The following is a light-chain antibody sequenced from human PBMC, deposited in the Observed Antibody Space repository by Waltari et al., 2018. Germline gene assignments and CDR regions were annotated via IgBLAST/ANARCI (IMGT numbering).Light chain of an antibody. CDR2: KDT. V-gene: IGLV3-25*03. CDR3: QSGDSSGVVV. Sequence: SYELTQPPSVSVSPGQTARITCPGDALPKQVDFWYQQKSGQAPVVVIYKDTERPSGIPDRISGSSSGTTVTLTISGAQAEDEADYYCQSGDSSGVVVFGGGTKLTVL. J-gene: IGLJ2*01. CDR1: ALPKQV.